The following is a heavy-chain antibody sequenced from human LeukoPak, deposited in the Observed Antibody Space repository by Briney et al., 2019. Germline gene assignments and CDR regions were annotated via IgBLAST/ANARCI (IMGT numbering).Heavy chain of an antibody. CDR1: GYTFTNYG. V-gene: IGHV1-18*01. CDR2: ISAYSGHT. Sequence: ASVKVSCEASGYTFTNYGISWVRQAPGQGPEWMGWISAYSGHTNYAQKLQGRVTMTTDTSTSTAYMELRSLRSDDTAVYYCARDNHSGSLSWFDPWGQGTLVSVSS. J-gene: IGHJ5*02. CDR3: ARDNHSGSLSWFDP. D-gene: IGHD6-13*01.